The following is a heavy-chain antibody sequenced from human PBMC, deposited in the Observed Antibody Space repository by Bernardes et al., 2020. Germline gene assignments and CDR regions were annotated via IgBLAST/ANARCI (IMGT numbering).Heavy chain of an antibody. CDR2: ISYTGTT. CDR3: ARLRFLEWFFDY. J-gene: IGHJ4*02. CDR1: DGSISNSVYF. V-gene: IGHV4-39*01. Sequence: SETLSLTCTVSDGSISNSVYFWAWVRQPPGKGLEWIGAISYTGTTYYKASLQSRLTLSVDSSKNQFSLSLTSVTAADAAVYFCARLRFLEWFFDYWGQGTQITVS. D-gene: IGHD3-3*01.